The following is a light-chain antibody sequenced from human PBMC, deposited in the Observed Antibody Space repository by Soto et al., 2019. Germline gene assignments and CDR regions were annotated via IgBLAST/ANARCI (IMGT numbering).Light chain of an antibody. CDR3: SSYTSSSTRV. Sequence: QSVLTQPASVSGSPGQSITISCTGTRSDGGSYNYVSWYQQHPGQAPKLMSYEVSNRPSGDSNRFSGSKSGNTASLTISGLQAEDEADYYCSSYTSSSTRVFGGGTQLTVL. J-gene: IGLJ3*02. CDR2: EVS. V-gene: IGLV2-14*01. CDR1: RSDGGSYNY.